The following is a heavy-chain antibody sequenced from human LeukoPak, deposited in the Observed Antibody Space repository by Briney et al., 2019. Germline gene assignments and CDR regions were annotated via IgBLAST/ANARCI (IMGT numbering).Heavy chain of an antibody. Sequence: ASVKVSCKASGYTFTNYGVTWVRQAPGQGLEWMGWISAFNDNTDYAQKFQGRVTLTTDKSTSTAYMEMRSLRSDDTAVYYCARDLLTDSVFYASGPPWSDPWGQGTLITVSS. D-gene: IGHD3-10*01. CDR3: ARDLLTDSVFYASGPPWSDP. J-gene: IGHJ5*02. CDR1: GYTFTNYG. V-gene: IGHV1-18*01. CDR2: ISAFNDNT.